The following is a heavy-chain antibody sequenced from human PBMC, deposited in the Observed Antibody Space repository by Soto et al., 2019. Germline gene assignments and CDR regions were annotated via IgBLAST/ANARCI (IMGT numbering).Heavy chain of an antibody. V-gene: IGHV4-30-4*01. Sequence: QVQLQESGSGLVKPSQSLSLTCTVSGVSLNTADTWWSWIRQSPGKGLEFIGYYHSGGSTYYDAAFRSRVIISADPSNSPFSLKLSSVTVADTAVYFCVRSRQMERGNDYGLDVWGQGTTVTVSS. CDR2: YHSGGST. D-gene: IGHD1-1*01. CDR3: VRSRQMERGNDYGLDV. J-gene: IGHJ6*02. CDR1: GVSLNTADTW.